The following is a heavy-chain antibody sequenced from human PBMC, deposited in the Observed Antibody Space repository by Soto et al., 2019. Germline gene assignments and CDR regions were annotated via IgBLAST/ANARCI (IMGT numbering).Heavy chain of an antibody. CDR1: GFTFSSYS. CDR3: ARDSRPVIGPNDY. Sequence: VQLVESGGGLVQPGGSLRLSCAASGFTFSSYSMNWVRQAPGKGLEWVSYISSSSSTIYYADSVKGRFTISRDNAKNSLYLQMNSLRAEDTAVYYCARDSRPVIGPNDYWGQGTLVTVSS. V-gene: IGHV3-48*01. CDR2: ISSSSSTI. D-gene: IGHD2-21*01. J-gene: IGHJ4*02.